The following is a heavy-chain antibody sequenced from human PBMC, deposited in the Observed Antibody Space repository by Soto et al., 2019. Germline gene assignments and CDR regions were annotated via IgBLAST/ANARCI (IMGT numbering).Heavy chain of an antibody. Sequence: SVKVSCKASGGTFSSYAISWVRQAPGQGLEWMGGIIPIFGTANYAQKFQDRVTITADKSTSTAYMELSSLRSEDTAAYYCAIQDLAYCGGDCYSRQFDYWGQGTLVTVSS. V-gene: IGHV1-69*06. CDR1: GGTFSSYA. D-gene: IGHD2-21*02. J-gene: IGHJ4*02. CDR2: IIPIFGTA. CDR3: AIQDLAYCGGDCYSRQFDY.